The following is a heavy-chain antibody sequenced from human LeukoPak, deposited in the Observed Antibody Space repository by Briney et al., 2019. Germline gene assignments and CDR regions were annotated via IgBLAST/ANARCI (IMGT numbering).Heavy chain of an antibody. CDR3: AREDQQLVRAFDI. Sequence: GGSLRLSCAASGFTFSSYGMHWVRQAPGKGLEWVSSISSSSSYIYYADSVKGRFTISRDNAKSSLYLQMNSLRAEDTAVYYCAREDQQLVRAFDIWGQGTMVTVSS. D-gene: IGHD6-13*01. J-gene: IGHJ3*02. CDR1: GFTFSSYG. V-gene: IGHV3-21*01. CDR2: ISSSSSYI.